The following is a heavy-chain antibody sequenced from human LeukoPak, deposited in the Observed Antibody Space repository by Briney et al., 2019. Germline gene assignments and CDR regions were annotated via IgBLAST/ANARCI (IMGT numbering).Heavy chain of an antibody. D-gene: IGHD6-13*01. J-gene: IGHJ4*02. CDR1: GYSFNSYW. CDR2: IYPGDSDT. Sequence: GGSLRLSCKGSGYSFNSYWIGWVRQVPGKGLEWMGIIYPGDSDTRYSPSVQGQVTISVDKSISTAYLQWSSLRASDSAMYYCARPLQVGFSSSLRYWGQGTLVTVSS. CDR3: ARPLQVGFSSSLRY. V-gene: IGHV5-51*01.